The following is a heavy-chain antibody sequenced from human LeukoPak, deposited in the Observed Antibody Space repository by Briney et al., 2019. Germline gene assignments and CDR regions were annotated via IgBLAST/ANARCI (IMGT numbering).Heavy chain of an antibody. D-gene: IGHD4-23*01. CDR2: INHSGST. J-gene: IGHJ4*02. V-gene: IGHV4-34*01. Sequence: SETLSLTCAAYGGSFSGYYWSWIRQPPGKGLEWIGEINHSGSTNYNPSLKSRVTISVDTSKNQFSLKLSSVTAADTAVYYCARAVAALVDYWGQGTLVTVSS. CDR3: ARAVAALVDY. CDR1: GGSFSGYY.